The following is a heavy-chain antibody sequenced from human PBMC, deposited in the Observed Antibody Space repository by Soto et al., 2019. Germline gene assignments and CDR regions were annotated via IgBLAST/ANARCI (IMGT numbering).Heavy chain of an antibody. V-gene: IGHV4-39*07. J-gene: IGHJ5*02. CDR2: IYYSGST. Sequence: PSETLSLTCTVSGGSISSSSYHWGWIRQPPGKGLEWIGDIYYSGSTNYNPSLKSRVTISVDKSKNQFSLKLSSVTAADTAVYYCARSITIFGVAENWFDPWGQGTLVTVSS. D-gene: IGHD3-3*01. CDR1: GGSISSSSYH. CDR3: ARSITIFGVAENWFDP.